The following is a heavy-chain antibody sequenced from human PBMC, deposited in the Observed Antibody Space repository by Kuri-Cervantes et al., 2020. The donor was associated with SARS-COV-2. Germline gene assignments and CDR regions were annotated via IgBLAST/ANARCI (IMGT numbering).Heavy chain of an antibody. J-gene: IGHJ6*01. Sequence: SETLSLTCTVSGGSISSYYWSWIRQPPGKGLEWIGYIYYSGSTNYNPSLKSRVTISVDTSKNQFSLQLNSVTPEDTAVYYCARDRDLAGGMDVWGQGTTVTVSS. CDR2: IYYSGST. CDR1: GGSISSYY. CDR3: ARDRDLAGGMDV. V-gene: IGHV4-59*12. D-gene: IGHD6-13*01.